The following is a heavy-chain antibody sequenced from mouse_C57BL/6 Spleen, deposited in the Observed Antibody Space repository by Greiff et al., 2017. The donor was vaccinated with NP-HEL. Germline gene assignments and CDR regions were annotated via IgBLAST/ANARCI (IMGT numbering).Heavy chain of an antibody. CDR3: ARNYGSP. V-gene: IGHV1-82*01. J-gene: IGHJ2*01. CDR1: GYAFSSSW. Sequence: LQESGPELVKPGASVKISCKASGYAFSSSWMNWVKQRPGKGLEWIGRIYPGDGDTNYNGKFKGKATLTADKSSSTAYMQLSSLTSEDSAVYFCARNYGSPWGQGTTLTVSS. D-gene: IGHD1-1*01. CDR2: IYPGDGDT.